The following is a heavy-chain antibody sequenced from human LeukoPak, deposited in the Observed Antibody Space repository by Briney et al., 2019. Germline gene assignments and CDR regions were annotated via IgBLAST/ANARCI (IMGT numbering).Heavy chain of an antibody. J-gene: IGHJ3*02. Sequence: ASVKVSSTASGYTFTSYGITRVRQAPGQGLEWMGWISAYSGNTNYAQKVQGRVTMTTDTSTSTAYMELRSLRSDDTAVYYCARDTSAGPDAFDIWGQGPSVSVSS. CDR1: GYTFTSYG. CDR3: ARDTSAGPDAFDI. CDR2: ISAYSGNT. V-gene: IGHV1-18*01. D-gene: IGHD2/OR15-2a*01.